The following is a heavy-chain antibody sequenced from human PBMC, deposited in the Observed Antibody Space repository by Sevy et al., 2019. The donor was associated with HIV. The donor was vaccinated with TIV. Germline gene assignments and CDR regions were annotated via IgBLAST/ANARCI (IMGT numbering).Heavy chain of an antibody. J-gene: IGHJ3*02. CDR3: GREMISMVPGVPDAFDI. Sequence: GGSLRLSCAASGFTFSSYGMHWVRQAPGKGLVWISRINNDGSNRNYADSVKGRFTTSRDNAKNTLYLQMSSLRAEDTPVYHCGREMISMVPGVPDAFDIWGQGTMVTVSS. V-gene: IGHV3-74*01. CDR1: GFTFSSYG. CDR2: INNDGSNR. D-gene: IGHD3-10*01.